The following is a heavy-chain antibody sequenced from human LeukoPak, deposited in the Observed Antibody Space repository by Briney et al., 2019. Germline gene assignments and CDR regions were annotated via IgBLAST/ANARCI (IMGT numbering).Heavy chain of an antibody. CDR3: ARPSPSSGGTFDY. D-gene: IGHD4-23*01. V-gene: IGHV5-51*01. Sequence: GESLKISRKGSGYSFTSYWIGWVRQMPGKGLEWMGIIYPGDSDTRYSPSFQGQVTISVDKSISTAYLQWSSLKASDTAMYYCARPSPSSGGTFDYWGQGTLVTVSS. J-gene: IGHJ4*02. CDR2: IYPGDSDT. CDR1: GYSFTSYW.